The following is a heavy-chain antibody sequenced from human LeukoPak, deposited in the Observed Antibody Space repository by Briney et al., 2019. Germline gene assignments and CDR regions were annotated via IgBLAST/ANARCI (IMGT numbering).Heavy chain of an antibody. CDR2: IKSKTDGGTT. CDR1: GFTFSNAW. V-gene: IGHV3-15*01. J-gene: IGHJ4*02. CDR3: TTARDYYDSSGYYYGLYY. D-gene: IGHD3-22*01. Sequence: GGSLRLSCAASGFTFSNAWMSRDRQAPGKGLEWVGRIKSKTDGGTTDYAAPVKGRFTISRDDSKNTLYLQMNSLKTEDTAVYYCTTARDYYDSSGYYYGLYYWGQGTLVTVSS.